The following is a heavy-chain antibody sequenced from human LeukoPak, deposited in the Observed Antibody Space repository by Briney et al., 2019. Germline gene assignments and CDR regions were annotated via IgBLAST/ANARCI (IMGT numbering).Heavy chain of an antibody. CDR3: ARDVGYGMDV. CDR2: ISYDGSNK. Sequence: PGRSLRLSCAASGFTFSSYGMHWVRQAPGKGLEWVAVISYDGSNKYYADSVKGRFTISRDNSKNTLYLQMNSLRSEDTAVYYCARDVGYGMDVWGQGTTVTVSS. V-gene: IGHV3-30*03. J-gene: IGHJ6*02. CDR1: GFTFSSYG.